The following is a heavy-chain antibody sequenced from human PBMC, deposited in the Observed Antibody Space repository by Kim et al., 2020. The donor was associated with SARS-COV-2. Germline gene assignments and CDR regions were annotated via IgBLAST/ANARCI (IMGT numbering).Heavy chain of an antibody. V-gene: IGHV4-34*01. D-gene: IGHD3-22*01. CDR1: GGSFSGYY. CDR3: AWGDDSSGYYGAW. J-gene: IGHJ4*02. Sequence: SETLSLTCAVYGGSFSGYYWSWIRQPPGKGLEWIGEINHSGSTNYNPSLKSRVTISVDTSKNQFSLKLSSVTAADRAVYYCAWGDDSSGYYGAWWGQGTLVTVSS. CDR2: INHSGST.